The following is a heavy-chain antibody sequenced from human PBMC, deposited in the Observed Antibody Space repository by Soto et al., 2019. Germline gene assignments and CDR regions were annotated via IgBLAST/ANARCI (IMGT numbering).Heavy chain of an antibody. V-gene: IGHV4-39*01. CDR1: GGSISSRGYY. Sequence: PSETLSLTCTVSGGSISSRGYYWGWIRQPPGKGLEWIGTIYYSGSTYYNPSLKSRVTISVDTSKNQFSLNLTSVTAADTAVYYCAKHGLTAYMAYYFDLWGRGTLVT. CDR3: AKHGLTAYMAYYFDL. CDR2: IYYSGST. D-gene: IGHD3-16*01. J-gene: IGHJ4*02.